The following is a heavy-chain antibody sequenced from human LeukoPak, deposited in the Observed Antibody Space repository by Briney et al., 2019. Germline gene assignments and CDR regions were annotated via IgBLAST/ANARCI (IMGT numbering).Heavy chain of an antibody. CDR1: GFTFSSYS. J-gene: IGHJ4*02. CDR3: ARAMSTFGGVRNYFDS. V-gene: IGHV3-48*04. D-gene: IGHD3-16*01. CDR2: VSINSGTI. Sequence: GGSLRLSCAASGFTFSSYSINWVRQAPGKGLEWVSFVSINSGTIYYADSVKGRFRISRDNAKSSLDLEMNSLRAEDTAVYYCARAMSTFGGVRNYFDSWGQGTLVTVSS.